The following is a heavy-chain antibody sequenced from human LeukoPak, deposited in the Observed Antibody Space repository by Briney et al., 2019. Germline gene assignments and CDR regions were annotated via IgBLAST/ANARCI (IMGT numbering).Heavy chain of an antibody. D-gene: IGHD3-10*01. Sequence: ASVKVSCKATGYTFTSYYMHWVRQAPGQGLEWMGLINPSGGSTSYAQKFQGRVTMTRDTSTSTVYMELSSLRSEDTAVYYCARDQARYGSGAYYYYGMDVWGQGTTVTVSS. V-gene: IGHV1-46*01. CDR3: ARDQARYGSGAYYYYGMDV. CDR1: GYTFTSYY. J-gene: IGHJ6*02. CDR2: INPSGGST.